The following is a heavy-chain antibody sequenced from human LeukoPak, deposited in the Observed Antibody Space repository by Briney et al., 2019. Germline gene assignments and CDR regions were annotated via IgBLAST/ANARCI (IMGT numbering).Heavy chain of an antibody. CDR2: IYYSGST. J-gene: IGHJ4*02. V-gene: IGHV4-31*03. Sequence: PSETLSLTCTVSGGSISSGGYYWSWIRQHPGKGLEWIGYIYYSGSTYYNPSLKSRVTISVDTSKNQFSLKLSSATAADTAVYYCAREPPPHRHRIAAAGAFDYWGQGTLVTVSS. CDR3: AREPPPHRHRIAAAGAFDY. CDR1: GGSISSGGYY. D-gene: IGHD6-13*01.